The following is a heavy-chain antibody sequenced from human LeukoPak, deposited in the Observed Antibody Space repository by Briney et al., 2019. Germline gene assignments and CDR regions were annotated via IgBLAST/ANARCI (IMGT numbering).Heavy chain of an antibody. CDR1: GFSLNSYS. V-gene: IGHV3-48*04. CDR3: ARAASITMIVGFDY. J-gene: IGHJ4*02. D-gene: IGHD3-22*01. CDR2: IRSSGSTI. Sequence: PGGSLRLSCAASGFSLNSYSMNWVRQAPGKGLEWVAYIRSSGSTIYYADSVKGRFTISRDNAKNSLYLQMNSLRAEDTAVYYCARAASITMIVGFDYWGQGTLVTVSS.